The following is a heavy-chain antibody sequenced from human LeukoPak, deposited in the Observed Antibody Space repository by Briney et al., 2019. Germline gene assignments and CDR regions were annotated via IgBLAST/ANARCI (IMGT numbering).Heavy chain of an antibody. CDR3: AIEGAGPGGSSWYPWYFDY. V-gene: IGHV5-51*01. J-gene: IGHJ4*02. CDR1: GYSFTSYW. Sequence: GESLKISCKGSGYSFTSYWIGWVRQMPGKGLEWMGIIYPGDSDTRYSPSFQGQVTISADKSISTAYLQWSSLKASDTAMYYCAIEGAGPGGSSWYPWYFDYWGQGTLVTVSS. D-gene: IGHD6-13*01. CDR2: IYPGDSDT.